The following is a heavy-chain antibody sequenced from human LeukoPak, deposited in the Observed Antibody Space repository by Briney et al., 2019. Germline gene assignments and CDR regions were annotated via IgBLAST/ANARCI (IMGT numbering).Heavy chain of an antibody. J-gene: IGHJ6*02. V-gene: IGHV1-24*01. CDR2: FDPEDGET. D-gene: IGHD3-3*01. CDR3: ARGTDTKPFWSGYWVDV. CDR1: GYTLTELS. Sequence: ASVKVSCKVSGYTLTELSMHWVRQAPGKGLEWMGGFDPEDGETIYAQKFQGRVTMTEDTSTDTAYMELSSLRAEDTAVYYCARGTDTKPFWSGYWVDVWGQGTTVTVSS.